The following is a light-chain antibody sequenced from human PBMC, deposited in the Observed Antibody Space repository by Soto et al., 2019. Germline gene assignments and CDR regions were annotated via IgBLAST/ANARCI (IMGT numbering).Light chain of an antibody. CDR2: GAS. CDR3: QQYGSSPYT. CDR1: QSVSSSY. V-gene: IGKV3-20*01. Sequence: EIVLTQSPGTLSLSPGERATLSCRASQSVSSSYIAWYQQKPGQAPRLLIYGASSRATGIPDRFSGSGSGTDFSLTISRLEPEDFAVYYCQQYGSSPYTFGQWTKLEIK. J-gene: IGKJ2*01.